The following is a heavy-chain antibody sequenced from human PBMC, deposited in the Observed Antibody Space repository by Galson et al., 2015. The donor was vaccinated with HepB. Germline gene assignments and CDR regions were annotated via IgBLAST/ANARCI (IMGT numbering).Heavy chain of an antibody. CDR2: INPSGGST. CDR1: GYTFTSYY. V-gene: IGHV1-46*01. Sequence: SVKVSCKASGYTFTSYYMHWVRQAPGQGLEWMGIINPSGGSTSYAQKFQGRITMTRDTSTSTVYMELSSLRSEDTAVYYCARVGRPAAGIDYWGQGTLVTVSS. CDR3: ARVGRPAAGIDY. D-gene: IGHD6-13*01. J-gene: IGHJ4*02.